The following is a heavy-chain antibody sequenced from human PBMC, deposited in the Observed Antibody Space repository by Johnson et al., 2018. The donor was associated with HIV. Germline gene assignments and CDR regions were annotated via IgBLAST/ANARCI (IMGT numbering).Heavy chain of an antibody. J-gene: IGHJ3*02. CDR1: GFPFSSYD. CDR3: ARSLSSSWYEGAFDI. D-gene: IGHD6-13*01. Sequence: VQLVESGGGLVQPGGSLRLSCAASGFPFSSYDMHWVRQATGKGLEWVSAIGTAGDTYYPGSVKGRFTISRENAKNSLYLQMNSLRAGDTAVYYCARSLSSSWYEGAFDIWGQGTMVTVSS. V-gene: IGHV3-13*01. CDR2: IGTAGDT.